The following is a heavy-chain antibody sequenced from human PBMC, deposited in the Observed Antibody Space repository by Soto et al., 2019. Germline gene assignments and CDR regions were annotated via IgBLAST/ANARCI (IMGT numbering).Heavy chain of an antibody. Sequence: GASVKVSCKASGGTFSSYAISWVRQAPGQGLEWMGGIIPIFGTANYAQKFQGRVTITADESTSTAYMELSSLRSEDTAVYYCARGSLGDYYGSGSYQYPLVWGQGTLVTVSS. CDR1: GGTFSSYA. J-gene: IGHJ4*02. D-gene: IGHD3-10*01. V-gene: IGHV1-69*13. CDR2: IIPIFGTA. CDR3: ARGSLGDYYGSGSYQYPLV.